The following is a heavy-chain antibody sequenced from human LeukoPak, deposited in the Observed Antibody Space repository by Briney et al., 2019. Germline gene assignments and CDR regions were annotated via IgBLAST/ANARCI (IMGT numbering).Heavy chain of an antibody. J-gene: IGHJ4*02. CDR1: GYTFTSYY. D-gene: IGHD3-3*01. Sequence: ASVKVSCKASGYTFTSYYMHWVRQAPGQGLEWMGIINPSGGSTSYAQKFQGRVTMTRDTSTSTVYMELSSLRSEDTAVYYCARAAYPIFGVATIGQFDYWGQGTLVTVSS. CDR3: ARAAYPIFGVATIGQFDY. CDR2: INPSGGST. V-gene: IGHV1-46*01.